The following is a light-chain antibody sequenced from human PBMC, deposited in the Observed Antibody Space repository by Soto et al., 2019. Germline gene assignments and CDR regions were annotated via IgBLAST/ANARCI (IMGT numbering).Light chain of an antibody. V-gene: IGKV3-15*01. Sequence: EIVLSPSPAPLSVSXXGISTLSCMASQSISDTLAWYQQKPGQAPRLLIHGASTRATGFPARFSGSGSGTDFTLTISSLQSEDFAVYYCQQYNNWPWTFGQGTKVDIK. J-gene: IGKJ1*01. CDR3: QQYNNWPWT. CDR2: GAS. CDR1: QSISDT.